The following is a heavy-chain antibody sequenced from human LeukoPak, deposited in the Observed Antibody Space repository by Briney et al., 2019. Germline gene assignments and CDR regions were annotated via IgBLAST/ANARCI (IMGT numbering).Heavy chain of an antibody. D-gene: IGHD3-10*01. Sequence: PGGSLRLSCAASGFTFSSYAMSWVRQAPGKGLEWVSGISGSGVSKYYADSVKGRFTISRENSKNTLYLQMNSLRAEDTAVYYCAKGYYYGSGSFRWFDPWGQGTLVTVSS. CDR2: ISGSGVSK. CDR1: GFTFSSYA. J-gene: IGHJ5*02. V-gene: IGHV3-23*01. CDR3: AKGYYYGSGSFRWFDP.